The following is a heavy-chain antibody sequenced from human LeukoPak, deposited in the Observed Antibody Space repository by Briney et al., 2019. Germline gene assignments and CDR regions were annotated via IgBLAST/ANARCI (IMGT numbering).Heavy chain of an antibody. CDR3: AKGLNGYGSGSYSHLDAFDI. CDR2: IKPDGSEK. V-gene: IGHV3-7*05. D-gene: IGHD3-10*01. Sequence: GGSLRLSCAASGFIFSRYWMTWVRQAPGKGLEWVANIKPDGSEKKYVDSVKGRFTISRDNSKNTLSLQMNSLRAEDTAVYYCAKGLNGYGSGSYSHLDAFDIWGQGTLVTVSS. J-gene: IGHJ3*02. CDR1: GFIFSRYW.